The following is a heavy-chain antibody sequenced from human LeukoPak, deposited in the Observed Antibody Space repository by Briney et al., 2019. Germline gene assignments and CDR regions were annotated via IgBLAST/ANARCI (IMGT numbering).Heavy chain of an antibody. J-gene: IGHJ4*02. Sequence: ASVKVSCKASGYTFTGYYMHWVRRAPGQGLEWMGWINPSSGGTNYAQKFQGRVTMTRDTSISTAYMELSRLRSDDTAVYYCARGFPDSSSLDYWGQGTLVTVSS. D-gene: IGHD6-6*01. CDR1: GYTFTGYY. CDR2: INPSSGGT. V-gene: IGHV1-2*02. CDR3: ARGFPDSSSLDY.